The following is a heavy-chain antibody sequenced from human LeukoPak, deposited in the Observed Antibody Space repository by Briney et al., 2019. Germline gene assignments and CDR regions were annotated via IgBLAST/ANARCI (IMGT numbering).Heavy chain of an antibody. V-gene: IGHV4-39*01. J-gene: IGHJ4*02. D-gene: IGHD5-18*01. CDR2: IYYTGST. CDR3: ARHTALGSPLHY. CDR1: GGSISSSAYY. Sequence: PSETLSLTCTVSGGSISSSAYYWGRVRQPPGQGLVWIGSIYYTGSTYYNPPLKTRITISVDTAKNQFSLKLSSVIAADTAVYYCARHTALGSPLHYWGQGTLVTVSS.